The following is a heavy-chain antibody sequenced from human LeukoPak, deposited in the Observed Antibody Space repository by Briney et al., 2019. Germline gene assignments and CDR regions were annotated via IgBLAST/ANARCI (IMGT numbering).Heavy chain of an antibody. CDR2: IHYSGST. D-gene: IGHD5-12*01. V-gene: IGHV4-59*08. CDR3: ARGLRISYDYPPDY. J-gene: IGHJ4*02. CDR1: GGSISGYY. Sequence: PSETLSLTCTVSGGSISGYYWTWIRQPPGRGLEWTGYIHYSGSTNHNPSLKSRIAITVDTSKNQFSLRLSSVTAADTAVYYCARGLRISYDYPPDYWGQGTLVTVSS.